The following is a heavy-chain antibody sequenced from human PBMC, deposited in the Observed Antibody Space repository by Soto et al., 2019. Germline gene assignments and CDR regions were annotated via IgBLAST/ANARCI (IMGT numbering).Heavy chain of an antibody. V-gene: IGHV1-69*02. CDR3: ATSYGSGSAHFDS. CDR1: GDTFSRST. Sequence: QVQLVQSGAEVTKPGSSVTVSCTASGDTFSRSTLSWVRQAPGQRLEWMGRIIPMLGMSNSALKFQGRLTISADTSTNKVYMHLKSLRSDATAVYYCATSYGSGSAHFDSWGQGTLVTVSS. CDR2: IIPMLGMS. J-gene: IGHJ4*02. D-gene: IGHD3-10*01.